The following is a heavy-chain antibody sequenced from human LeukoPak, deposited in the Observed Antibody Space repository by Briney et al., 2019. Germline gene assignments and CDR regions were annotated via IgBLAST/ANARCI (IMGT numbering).Heavy chain of an antibody. V-gene: IGHV4-59*01. Sequence: SETLSLTCTVSGGSISSYYWSWIRQPPGKGLEWIGYIYYSGSTNYNPSLKSRVTISVDTSKNQFSLKLSSVTAADTAVYYCARGKRTFVYWGQGTLVTVSS. CDR3: ARGKRTFVY. CDR2: IYYSGST. J-gene: IGHJ4*02. CDR1: GGSISSYY.